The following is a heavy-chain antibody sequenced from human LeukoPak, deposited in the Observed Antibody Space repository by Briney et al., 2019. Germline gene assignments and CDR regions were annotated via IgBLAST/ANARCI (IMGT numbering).Heavy chain of an antibody. V-gene: IGHV4-34*01. CDR1: GGSFSGYY. Sequence: SETLSLTCAVYGGSFSGYYWSWIRQPPGKGLEWIGEINHSGSTNYNPSLKSRVTISVDTPKNQFSLKLSSVTAADTAVYYCARHALLYSSSWKYYYYYMDVWGKGTTVTISS. CDR2: INHSGST. CDR3: ARHALLYSSSWKYYYYYMDV. J-gene: IGHJ6*03. D-gene: IGHD6-13*01.